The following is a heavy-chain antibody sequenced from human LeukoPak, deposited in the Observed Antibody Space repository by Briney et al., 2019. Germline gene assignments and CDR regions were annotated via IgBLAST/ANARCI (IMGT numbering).Heavy chain of an antibody. D-gene: IGHD3-22*01. CDR2: FDPEDGET. CDR3: ATVILGSSGYYVSYFDY. CDR1: GYTLTELS. J-gene: IGHJ4*02. Sequence: ASVKVSCKVSGYTLTELSMHWVRQAPGKGLEWMGGFDPEDGETIYAQKFQGRVTMTEDTSTDTAYMELSSLRPEDTAVYYCATVILGSSGYYVSYFDYWGQGTLVTVSS. V-gene: IGHV1-24*01.